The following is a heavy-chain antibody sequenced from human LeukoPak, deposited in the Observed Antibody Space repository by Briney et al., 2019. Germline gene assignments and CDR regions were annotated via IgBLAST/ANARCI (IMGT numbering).Heavy chain of an antibody. CDR3: ARDLVTVTKGFDI. Sequence: SETLSLTCAVSADSFSSHYWTWIRQSPGEGLEWIGYISYIGSTNYNPSLKSRVTISIDTSKNQFSRKLRSVTAADTAVYYCARDLVTVTKGFDIWGQGTMVSVSS. CDR2: ISYIGST. J-gene: IGHJ3*02. V-gene: IGHV4-59*11. CDR1: ADSFSSHY. D-gene: IGHD4-17*01.